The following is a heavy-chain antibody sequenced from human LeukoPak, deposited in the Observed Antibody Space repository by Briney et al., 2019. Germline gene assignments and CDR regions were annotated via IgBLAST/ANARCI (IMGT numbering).Heavy chain of an antibody. V-gene: IGHV4-59*01. D-gene: IGHD4-11*01. CDR3: ARASDRLQPPDY. CDR2: IYYSGST. CDR1: GGSISNYY. Sequence: SETLSLTCTVSGGSISNYYWTWIRQPPGKGLEWIGYIYYSGSTNYNPSLKSRVTISVDTSKNQFSLKLSSVTAADTAMYYCARASDRLQPPDYWGQGTWSPSPQ. J-gene: IGHJ4*02.